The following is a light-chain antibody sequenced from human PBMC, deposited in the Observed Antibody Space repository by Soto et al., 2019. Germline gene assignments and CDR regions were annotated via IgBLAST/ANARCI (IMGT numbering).Light chain of an antibody. V-gene: IGKV3-20*01. J-gene: IGKJ1*01. CDR2: GAS. Sequence: EIVLTQSPGTLSLSPGERATLSCRASQSVASRNLAWYQQKSGQAPRLLIYGASSRAIHTPDRFSGSGSGTDFTLTISGLEPEDFAVYYCQHFGNSLWTFGQGTKGEIK. CDR3: QHFGNSLWT. CDR1: QSVASRN.